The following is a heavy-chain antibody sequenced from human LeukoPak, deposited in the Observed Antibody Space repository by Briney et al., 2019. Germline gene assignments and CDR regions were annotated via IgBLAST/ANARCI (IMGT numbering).Heavy chain of an antibody. D-gene: IGHD3-22*01. CDR2: INPNSGGT. CDR1: GYTFTGYY. CDR3: ARENSSGQNDAFDI. Sequence: ASVEVSCKASGYTFTGYYIHWVRQAPGQGLEWMGWINPNSGGTTYAQKFQGRVTMTRDTSISTAYMELSRLRSDDTAVYYCARENSSGQNDAFDIWGQGTMVIVSS. J-gene: IGHJ3*02. V-gene: IGHV1-2*02.